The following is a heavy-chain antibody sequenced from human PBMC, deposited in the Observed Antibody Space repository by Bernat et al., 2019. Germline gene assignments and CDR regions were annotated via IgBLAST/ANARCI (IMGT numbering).Heavy chain of an antibody. CDR2: IYYSGST. V-gene: IGHV4-39*01. D-gene: IGHD3-10*01. J-gene: IGHJ5*02. CDR1: GGSISSSSYY. CDR3: ARHQKVATVRITMVQGPFSNWFDP. Sequence: QLQLQESGPGLVKPSETLSLTCTVSGGSISSSSYYWGWIRQPPGKGLEWIGSIYYSGSTYYNPSLKSRVTISVDTSKNQFSLKLSSVTAADTAVYYCARHQKVATVRITMVQGPFSNWFDPWGQGTLVTVSS.